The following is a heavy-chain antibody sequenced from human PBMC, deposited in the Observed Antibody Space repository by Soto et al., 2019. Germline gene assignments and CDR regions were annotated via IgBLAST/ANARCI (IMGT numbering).Heavy chain of an antibody. D-gene: IGHD3-22*01. Sequence: QVQLVQSGAEVKKPGSSVKVSCKASGGTFSSYAISWVRQAPGQGLEWMGGIIPIFGTANYAQKFQGRVTITADESTSTAYMELSSLRSEDTAVYYCASPGRHYYDSSGYTRGFDYWGQGTLVTVSS. J-gene: IGHJ4*02. CDR1: GGTFSSYA. CDR2: IIPIFGTA. V-gene: IGHV1-69*01. CDR3: ASPGRHYYDSSGYTRGFDY.